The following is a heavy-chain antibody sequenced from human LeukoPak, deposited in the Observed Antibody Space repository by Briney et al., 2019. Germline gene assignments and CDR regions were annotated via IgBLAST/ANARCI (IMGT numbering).Heavy chain of an antibody. CDR3: ARAHSGHYGYDY. CDR2: IYHSGST. D-gene: IGHD4-17*01. CDR1: GGSISSGGYS. V-gene: IGHV4-30-2*01. J-gene: IGHJ4*02. Sequence: SQTLSLTCAVSGGSISSGGYSWSWIRQPPGKGLEWIGYIYHSGSTYYNPSLKSRVTISVDRSKNQFSLKLSSVTAAGTAVYYCARAHSGHYGYDYVGQGTLVIIFS.